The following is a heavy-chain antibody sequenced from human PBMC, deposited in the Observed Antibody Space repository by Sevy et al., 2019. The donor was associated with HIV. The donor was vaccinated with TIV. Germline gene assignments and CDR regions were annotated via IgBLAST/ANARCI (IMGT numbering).Heavy chain of an antibody. J-gene: IGHJ6*02. CDR3: ARGGLYYDILTGYNPSFYFYGMDV. CDR1: SGSVTLGSYY. D-gene: IGHD3-9*01. Sequence: SETLSLTCTVSSGSVTLGSYYWTWIRQSPGKGLEWIGYILYSGSTKYNPSLEGRLIISTDTSKNHFSLRLSSVTAADTAVYYCARGGLYYDILTGYNPSFYFYGMDVWGQGTTVTVSS. CDR2: ILYSGST. V-gene: IGHV4-61*03.